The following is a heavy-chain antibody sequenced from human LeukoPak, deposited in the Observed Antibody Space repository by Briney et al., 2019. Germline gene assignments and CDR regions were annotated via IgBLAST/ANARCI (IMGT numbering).Heavy chain of an antibody. V-gene: IGHV3-21*01. CDR3: ARDDVAWNDVHWFDP. J-gene: IGHJ5*02. Sequence: GGSLRLSCAASGFTFSYYTMNWVRQAPGKGLEWVSSINSIGSYMYYADSVKGRFTIARANAKDSLYLQMSSLRAEDTAVYYCARDDVAWNDVHWFDPWGQGTLVTVSS. CDR1: GFTFSYYT. D-gene: IGHD1-1*01. CDR2: INSIGSYM.